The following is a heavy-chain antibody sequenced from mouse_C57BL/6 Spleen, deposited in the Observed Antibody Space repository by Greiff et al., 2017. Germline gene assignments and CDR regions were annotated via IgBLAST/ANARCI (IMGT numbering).Heavy chain of an antibody. CDR3: ARDNYGNYVGYFDY. J-gene: IGHJ2*01. V-gene: IGHV5-4*01. Sequence: EVKLMESGGGLVKPGGSLKLSCAASGFTFSSYAMSWVRQTPEKRLEWVATISDGGSYTYYPDNVKGRFTISRDNAKNNLYLQMSHLKSEDTAMYYCARDNYGNYVGYFDYWGQGTTLTVSS. CDR2: ISDGGSYT. CDR1: GFTFSSYA. D-gene: IGHD2-1*01.